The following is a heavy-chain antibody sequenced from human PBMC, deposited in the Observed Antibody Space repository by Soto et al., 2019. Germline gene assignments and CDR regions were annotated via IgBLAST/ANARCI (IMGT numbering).Heavy chain of an antibody. D-gene: IGHD2-15*01. CDR1: GGTFSNYG. CDR3: AREAGGMAATGFGRDG. V-gene: IGHV1-69*05. CDR2: IVPIFGTS. Sequence: QVQLVQSGAEVKKPGSSVKVSCKASGGTFSNYGVSWVRQAPGQGLEWMGGIVPIFGTSSDAQKFQGRVTIXXDEPSSTAKMGLNSRRSEDTAVYYCAREAGGMAATGFGRDGWGLGTRVTGSS. J-gene: IGHJ6*02.